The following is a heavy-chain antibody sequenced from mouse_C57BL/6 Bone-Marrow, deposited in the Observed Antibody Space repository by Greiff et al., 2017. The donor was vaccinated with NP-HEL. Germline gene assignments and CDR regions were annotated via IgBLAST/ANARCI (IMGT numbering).Heavy chain of an antibody. CDR1: GFNIKDDY. V-gene: IGHV14-4*01. D-gene: IGHD2-2*01. J-gene: IGHJ1*03. CDR2: IDPENGDT. Sequence: EVKLMESGAELVRPGASVKLSCTASGFNIKDDYMNWVKQRPEQGLEWIGWIDPENGDTEYASKFQGKATITADTSSNTAYLQLSSLTSEDTAVYYCHGYDGDWYFDVWGTGTTVTVSS. CDR3: HGYDGDWYFDV.